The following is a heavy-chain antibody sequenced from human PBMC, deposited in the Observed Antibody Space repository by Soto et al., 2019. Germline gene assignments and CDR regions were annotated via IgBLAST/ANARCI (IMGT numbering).Heavy chain of an antibody. CDR3: ARPYCRSTRCYLYYYGMDV. V-gene: IGHV3-30-3*01. Sequence: QVQVVESGGGVVQPGTSLRLSCAASGFTLSVSAIHWVRQAPGKGLEWVAVISSDGSHQYYADSVRGRFTISRDNPKNTLYLQMNSLRAEDTAVYYCARPYCRSTRCYLYYYGMDVWGPGTTVTVSS. J-gene: IGHJ6*02. CDR1: GFTLSVSA. CDR2: ISSDGSHQ. D-gene: IGHD2-2*01.